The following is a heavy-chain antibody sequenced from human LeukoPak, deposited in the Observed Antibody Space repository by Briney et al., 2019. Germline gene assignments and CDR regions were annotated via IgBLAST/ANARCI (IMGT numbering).Heavy chain of an antibody. CDR3: VRHDGRGGATMGALDS. CDR2: IYQGRTT. CDR1: GFTFTNAW. V-gene: IGHV4-38-2*01. Sequence: RPGGSLRLSCAASGFTFTNAWMNWVRQSPGKGLEWIGSIYQGRTTYYNPSLNSRVAITVVTSENQFSLQLNSVTAADTAVYYCVRHDGRGGATMGALDSWGQGSLVTVSS. D-gene: IGHD5-12*01. J-gene: IGHJ4*02.